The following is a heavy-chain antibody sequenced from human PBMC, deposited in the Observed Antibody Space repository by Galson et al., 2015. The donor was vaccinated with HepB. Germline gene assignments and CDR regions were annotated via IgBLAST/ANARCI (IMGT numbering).Heavy chain of an antibody. D-gene: IGHD5-18*01. CDR2: ISSNGGST. V-gene: IGHV3-64D*06. Sequence: SLRLSCAASGFTFSSYAMHWVRQAPGKGLEYVSDISSNGGSTYYADSVKGRFTISRDNSKNTLYLQMSSLRAEDTAVYYCVKGYSYGSIPFDYWGQGTLVTVSS. CDR1: GFTFSSYA. J-gene: IGHJ4*02. CDR3: VKGYSYGSIPFDY.